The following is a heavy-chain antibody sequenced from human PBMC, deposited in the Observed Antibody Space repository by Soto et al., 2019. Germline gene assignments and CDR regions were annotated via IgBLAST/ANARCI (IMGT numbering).Heavy chain of an antibody. V-gene: IGHV1-18*01. CDR1: GYTFTSYG. CDR2: ISAYNGNT. CDR3: ARVGDSSSWYGEVYYYYYMDV. J-gene: IGHJ6*03. Sequence: QVQLVQSGAEVKKPGASVKVSCKASGYTFTSYGISWVRQAPGQGLEWMGWISAYNGNTNYAQKLQGRVTMTTDTSTSTAYMELRSLRSDDTAVYYCARVGDSSSWYGEVYYYYYMDVWGKGTTVTVSS. D-gene: IGHD6-13*01.